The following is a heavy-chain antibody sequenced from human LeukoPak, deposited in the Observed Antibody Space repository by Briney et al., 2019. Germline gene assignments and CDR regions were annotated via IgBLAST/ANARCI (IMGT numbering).Heavy chain of an antibody. V-gene: IGHV3-11*04. J-gene: IGHJ4*02. CDR2: ISSSGSTI. D-gene: IGHD3-10*01. CDR3: ARDPMVRGVIPPYFDY. Sequence: GGSLRLSCAASGFTFSDYYMSWIRQAPGKGLEWVSYISSSGSTIYYADSVKGRFTISRDNAKNSLYLQMNSLRAEDTAVYYCARDPMVRGVIPPYFDYWGQGTLVTVSS. CDR1: GFTFSDYY.